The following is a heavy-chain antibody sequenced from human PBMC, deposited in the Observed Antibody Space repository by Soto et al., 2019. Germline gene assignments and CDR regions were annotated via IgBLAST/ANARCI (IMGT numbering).Heavy chain of an antibody. CDR2: IYHSGST. V-gene: IGHV4-30-2*01. CDR3: ARVMSYDFWSGGNWFDP. CDR1: GGSISSGGYS. Sequence: QLQLQESGSGLVKPSQTLSLTCAVSGGSISSGGYSWSWIRQPPGKGLEWVGDIYHSGSTYYNPSLKSRVTISVDRSKNQFSLKLSSVTAADTAVYYCARVMSYDFWSGGNWFDPWGQGTLVTVSS. D-gene: IGHD3-3*01. J-gene: IGHJ5*02.